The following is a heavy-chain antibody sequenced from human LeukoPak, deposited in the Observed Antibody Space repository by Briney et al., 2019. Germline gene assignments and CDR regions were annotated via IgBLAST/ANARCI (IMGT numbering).Heavy chain of an antibody. CDR1: GFTFSSYS. V-gene: IGHV3-48*01. D-gene: IGHD4-23*01. J-gene: IGHJ4*02. Sequence: GGSLRLSCAASGFTFSSYSMNWVRQAPGKGLEWVSYISSSSSTIYYADSVKGRFTISRDNAKNSLYLQMNSLRAEDTAVYYCAKDCGDGGNSRGCFDSWGQGTLVTVSS. CDR3: AKDCGDGGNSRGCFDS. CDR2: ISSSSSTI.